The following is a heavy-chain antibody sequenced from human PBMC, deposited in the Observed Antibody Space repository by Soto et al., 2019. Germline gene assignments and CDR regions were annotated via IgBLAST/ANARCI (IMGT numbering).Heavy chain of an antibody. CDR3: AKDFLGVTGPQGYFQD. V-gene: IGHV3-23*01. J-gene: IGHJ1*01. CDR1: GFTFSSYA. CDR2: ISGSGGTT. D-gene: IGHD2-21*02. Sequence: EVQLLESGGGLVQPGGSLRLSCAASGFTFSSYAMSWVRQAPGKGLEWVSAISGSGGTTYYADSVKGRFTISRDNSKNTLYLQMNSLRAEDSVVYSWAKDFLGVTGPQGYFQDWGEGTLVTVSS.